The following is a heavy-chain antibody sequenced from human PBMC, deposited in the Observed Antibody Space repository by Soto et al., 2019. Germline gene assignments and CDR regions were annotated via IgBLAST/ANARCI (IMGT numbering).Heavy chain of an antibody. D-gene: IGHD3-16*01. J-gene: IGHJ6*02. V-gene: IGHV6-1*01. CDR1: GDSVSSISAA. CDR3: VRGGDGIHYYYGMDV. Sequence: SQTLSLTCAISGDSVSSISAAWNWVRQSPSRGLEWLGRTYYRSKWNYHYAVSVKSRITVNADTSKNQFSLQLTSVSPEDTAVFYCVRGGDGIHYYYGMDVWGQGTTVTVSS. CDR2: TYYRSKWNY.